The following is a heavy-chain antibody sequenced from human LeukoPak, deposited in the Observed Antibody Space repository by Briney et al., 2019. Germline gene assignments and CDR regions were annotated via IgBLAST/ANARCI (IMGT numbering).Heavy chain of an antibody. V-gene: IGHV3-23*01. CDR1: GFTFSSYA. CDR2: ISGGGGST. D-gene: IGHD3-10*01. CDR3: AKSPGSLLWFGELLYYFDY. Sequence: PGGSLRLSCAASGFTFSSYAMSWVRQAPGKGLEWVAAISGGGGSTYYAGSVKGRFTISRDNSKNTLYLQMNSLRAEDTAVYYCAKSPGSLLWFGELLYYFDYWGQGTLVTVSS. J-gene: IGHJ4*02.